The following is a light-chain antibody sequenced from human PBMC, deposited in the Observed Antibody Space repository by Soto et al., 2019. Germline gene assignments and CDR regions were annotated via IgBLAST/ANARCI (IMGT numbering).Light chain of an antibody. CDR1: SSNIGAGHD. Sequence: VVTQPPSVSGAPGQRVTISCTGSSSNIGAGHDVHWYQQLPGTAPKLLIYGNSNRPSGVPDRFSGSKSGTSASLAITGLQAEDEADYYCQSYDSSLRVVFGGGTKLTVL. J-gene: IGLJ2*01. CDR2: GNS. CDR3: QSYDSSLRVV. V-gene: IGLV1-40*01.